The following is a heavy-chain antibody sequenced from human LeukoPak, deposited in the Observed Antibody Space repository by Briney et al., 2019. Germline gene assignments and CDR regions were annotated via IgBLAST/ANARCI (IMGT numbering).Heavy chain of an antibody. D-gene: IGHD3-16*01. J-gene: IGHJ6*03. CDR3: ARDIPVWGSYYYYYYMDV. Sequence: SETLSLTCTVSGGSISNGSYYWSWIRQPAGKGLEWIGHVYTSGSTNYNPSPKSRVTISVDTSKNQFSLKLSSVTAADTAVYYCARDIPVWGSYYYYYYMDVWGKGTTVTISS. V-gene: IGHV4-61*09. CDR2: VYTSGST. CDR1: GGSISNGSYY.